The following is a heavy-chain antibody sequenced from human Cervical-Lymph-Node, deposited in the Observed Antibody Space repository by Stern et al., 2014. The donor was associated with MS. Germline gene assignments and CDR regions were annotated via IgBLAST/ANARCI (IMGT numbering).Heavy chain of an antibody. Sequence: QVQLQESGPGLVKPSETLSLTCTVSGGSISSYYWSWIRQPPGKGLEWIGYIYYSGSTNYNPSLKSRVTISVDTSKNQFSLKLSSVTAADTAVYYCARAPLEMDWYFDLWGRGTLVTVSS. J-gene: IGHJ2*01. D-gene: IGHD5-24*01. CDR1: GGSISSYY. CDR2: IYYSGST. CDR3: ARAPLEMDWYFDL. V-gene: IGHV4-59*01.